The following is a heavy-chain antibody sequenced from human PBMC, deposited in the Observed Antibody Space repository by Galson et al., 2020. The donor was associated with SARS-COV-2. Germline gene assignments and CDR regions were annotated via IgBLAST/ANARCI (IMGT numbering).Heavy chain of an antibody. Sequence: ASETLSLTCAVYGGSISSSSYYWGWIRQPPGKGLEWIGSIYYSGSTYYNPSLKSRVTISVDTSENQFSLKLSSVTAADTAVYYCARKGYSYAFDIWGQGTMVTVSS. D-gene: IGHD5-18*01. V-gene: IGHV4-39*01. J-gene: IGHJ3*02. CDR3: ARKGYSYAFDI. CDR1: GGSISSSSYY. CDR2: IYYSGST.